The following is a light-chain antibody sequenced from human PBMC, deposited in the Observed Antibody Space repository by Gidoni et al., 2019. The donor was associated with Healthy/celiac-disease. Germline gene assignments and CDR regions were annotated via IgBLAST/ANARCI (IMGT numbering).Light chain of an antibody. CDR2: DAS. V-gene: IGKV3-11*01. CDR1: QSVSSY. CDR3: QQRSNWPPMYT. Sequence: EIVLTQSQATLSLSPGDRATLSCRASQSVSSYLAWYQQKPGQAPRLLIYDASNRATGIPARFRGSGSGTDFTLTISSLEPEYFAVYYCQQRSNWPPMYTFGQGTKLEIK. J-gene: IGKJ2*01.